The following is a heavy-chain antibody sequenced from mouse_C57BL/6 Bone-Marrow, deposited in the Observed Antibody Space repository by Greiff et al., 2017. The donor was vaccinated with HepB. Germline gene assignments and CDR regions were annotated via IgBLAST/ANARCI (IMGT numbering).Heavy chain of an antibody. V-gene: IGHV1-55*01. CDR3: ARGETAQADAY. D-gene: IGHD3-2*02. J-gene: IGHJ2*01. CDR2: IYPGSGST. Sequence: VQLQQPGAELVKPGASVKMSCKASGYTFTSYWITWVKQRPGQGLEWIGDIYPGSGSTNYNEKFKSKATLTVDTSSSTAYMQLSSLTSEDSAVYYCARGETAQADAYWDRGTTLTVTA. CDR1: GYTFTSYW.